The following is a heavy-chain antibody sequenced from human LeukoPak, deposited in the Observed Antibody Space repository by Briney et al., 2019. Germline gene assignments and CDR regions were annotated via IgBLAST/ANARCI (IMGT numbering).Heavy chain of an antibody. CDR1: GYTFTKYY. CDR2: INPSVGST. D-gene: IGHD6-6*01. CDR3: ARDSNSGAFDI. J-gene: IGHJ3*02. Sequence: ASVKVSCKASGYTFTKYYMHWVRQAPGQGLEWMGIINPSVGSTSYAQKFQGRVTMTRDTSTSRVYMEVSSLRSEDTAVYYCARDSNSGAFDIWGQGTMVTVSS. V-gene: IGHV1-46*01.